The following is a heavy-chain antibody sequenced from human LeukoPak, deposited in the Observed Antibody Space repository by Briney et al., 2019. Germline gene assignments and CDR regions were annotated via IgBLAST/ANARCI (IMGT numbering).Heavy chain of an antibody. Sequence: GGSLRLSFAASGFTYSSYGIHWVRQAPGKGQEWVRVIWYDGSNKYYADSLKGRFTISRDNSKNTLYLQMNSLRAEDTAVYYCARGVEQQLVRGYYYMDVWGKGTAVTVSS. V-gene: IGHV3-33*01. J-gene: IGHJ6*03. CDR2: IWYDGSNK. D-gene: IGHD6-13*01. CDR3: ARGVEQQLVRGYYYMDV. CDR1: GFTYSSYG.